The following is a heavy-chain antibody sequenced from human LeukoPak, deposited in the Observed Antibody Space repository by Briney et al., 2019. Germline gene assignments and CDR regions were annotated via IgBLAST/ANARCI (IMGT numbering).Heavy chain of an antibody. CDR2: INSDGSTT. J-gene: IGHJ4*02. V-gene: IGHV3-74*01. CDR3: AGGLSDYYYTVGY. D-gene: IGHD3-22*01. Sequence: GGSLRLSCAVSGFTFRNSWMHWVRQAPGKGLVWVSRINSDGSTTTYADSAKGRFTISRDNAKNTLYLQMNSLRVEDTAVYYCAGGLSDYYYTVGYWGQGTLVTVSP. CDR1: GFTFRNSW.